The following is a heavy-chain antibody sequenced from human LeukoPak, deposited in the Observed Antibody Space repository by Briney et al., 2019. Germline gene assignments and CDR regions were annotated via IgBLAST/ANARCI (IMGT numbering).Heavy chain of an antibody. D-gene: IGHD3-10*01. V-gene: IGHV3-7*02. CDR1: GFTFSSYW. CDR3: AGSGGAMS. Sequence: PGGSLRLSCAASGFTFSSYWMSWVRQAPGKGLEWVANIKQDGSEKYYADSVKGRFTISRDNAKNTLILQTNSLRAEDTAVYYCAGSGGAMSWGQGTLVTVSS. J-gene: IGHJ5*02. CDR2: IKQDGSEK.